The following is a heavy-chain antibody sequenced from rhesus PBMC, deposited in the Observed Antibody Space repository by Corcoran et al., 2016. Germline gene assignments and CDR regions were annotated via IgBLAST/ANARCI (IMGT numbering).Heavy chain of an antibody. V-gene: IGHV4-169*02. CDR1: GGSISSSY. Sequence: QLQLQESGPGLVKPSETLSVTCAVSGGSISSSYWSWIRQAPGKGLEWIWYIYGSGSSTNYNPSLTSRVTLSVATSMTQLSLKLSSLSTADSAVYYCARDLTDYYYDSGYYGYDALDFWGQGLRVTVSS. D-gene: IGHD3-28*01. J-gene: IGHJ3*01. CDR3: ARDLTDYYYDSGYYGYDALDF. CDR2: IYGSGSST.